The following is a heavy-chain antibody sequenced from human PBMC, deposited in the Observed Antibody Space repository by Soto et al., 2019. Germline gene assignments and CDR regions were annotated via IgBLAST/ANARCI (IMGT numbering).Heavy chain of an antibody. V-gene: IGHV1-24*01. CDR3: ATHILVVVAATRPYFQH. J-gene: IGHJ1*01. D-gene: IGHD2-15*01. CDR1: GYTLTELS. Sequence: QVQLVQSGAEVKKPGASVKVSCKVSGYTLTELSMHWVRQAPGKGLEWMGGFDPEDGETIYAQKFQGRVTMTEDTSTDTSYMELSSLRSEATAVYYCATHILVVVAATRPYFQHWGQGTLVTVSS. CDR2: FDPEDGET.